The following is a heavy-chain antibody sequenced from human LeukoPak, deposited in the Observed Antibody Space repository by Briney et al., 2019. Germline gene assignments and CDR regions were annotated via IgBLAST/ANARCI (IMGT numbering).Heavy chain of an antibody. CDR3: ARREVAAAGTGYYYYMDV. V-gene: IGHV4-59*08. D-gene: IGHD6-13*01. CDR2: IYYSGST. J-gene: IGHJ6*03. Sequence: PSETLSLTCTVSGGSISSYYWSWIRQPPGKGLEWIGYIYYSGSTNYNPSLKSRVTISVDTSKNQFSLKLSSVTAADTAVYYCARREVAAAGTGYYYYMDVWGKGTTVTISS. CDR1: GGSISSYY.